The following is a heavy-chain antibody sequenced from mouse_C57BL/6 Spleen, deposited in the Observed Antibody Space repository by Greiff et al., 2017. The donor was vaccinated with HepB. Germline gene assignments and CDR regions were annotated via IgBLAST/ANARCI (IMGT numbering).Heavy chain of an antibody. Sequence: VQLQQSGPELVKPGASVKISCKASGYAFSSSWMNWVKQRPGKGLEWIGRIYPGDGDTNYNGKFKGKATLTADKSSSTAYMQLSSLTSEDSAVYFCARSGDYVEGWFAYWGQGTLVTVSA. CDR1: GYAFSSSW. CDR3: ARSGDYVEGWFAY. D-gene: IGHD2-4*01. J-gene: IGHJ3*01. V-gene: IGHV1-82*01. CDR2: IYPGDGDT.